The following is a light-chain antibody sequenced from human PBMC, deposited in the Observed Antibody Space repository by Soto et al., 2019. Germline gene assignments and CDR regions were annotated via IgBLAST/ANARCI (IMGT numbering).Light chain of an antibody. V-gene: IGLV1-51*01. CDR1: HTNIGNNF. CDR2: ANN. CDR3: GTWDYSLTTVV. J-gene: IGLJ2*01. Sequence: QSVLTQPPSVSAAPGQKGTISCSGSHTNIGNNFVSWYQHLPGTAPKLLIFANNKRPSGIPDRFSGSKGGTSATLDITGLQPGDEADYFCGTWDYSLTTVVFGGGTKLTVL.